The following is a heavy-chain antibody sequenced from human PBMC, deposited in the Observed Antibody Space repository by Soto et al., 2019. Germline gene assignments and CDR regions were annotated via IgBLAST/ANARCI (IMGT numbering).Heavy chain of an antibody. J-gene: IGHJ4*02. CDR3: AKDVGELLFDYFDY. Sequence: GSLRLSCAASGFPFSNYSMNWVRQAPWKGLEWVSSISSSSNYIYYADSVKGRFTISRDNAKNSLYLQMNSLRAEDTAVYYCAKDVGELLFDYFDYRGQGARVTLSS. CDR2: ISSSSNYI. V-gene: IGHV3-21*04. D-gene: IGHD3-10*01. CDR1: GFPFSNYS.